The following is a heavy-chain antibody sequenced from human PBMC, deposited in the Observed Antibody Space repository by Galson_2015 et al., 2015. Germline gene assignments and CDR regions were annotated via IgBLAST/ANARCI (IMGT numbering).Heavy chain of an antibody. V-gene: IGHV3-48*03. J-gene: IGHJ4*02. D-gene: IGHD4-23*01. Sequence: SLRLSCAASGFTFSSYDMNWVRQAPGKGLEWVSYISSSGSTIYYADSVKGRFTISRDNAKNSLYLQMNSLRAEDTAVYYCARDGRSYGGNSVYWGRGTLVTVSS. CDR1: GFTFSSYD. CDR3: ARDGRSYGGNSVY. CDR2: ISSSGSTI.